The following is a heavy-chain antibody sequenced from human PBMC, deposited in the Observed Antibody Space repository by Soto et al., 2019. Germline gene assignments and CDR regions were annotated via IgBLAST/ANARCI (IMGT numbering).Heavy chain of an antibody. CDR3: ARLPKGSRVTR. Sequence: EVQLLESGGGLIHPGGSLRLSCVASGFRFSDHSMNWVRQAPGKGLEWVSYITSSGDSIYYAYSVKGRFTVSRDNAQNSLFLQMNSLRDEDTAVYYCARLPKGSRVTRWGQGALVTVSS. D-gene: IGHD4-17*01. CDR2: ITSSGDSI. V-gene: IGHV3-48*02. J-gene: IGHJ4*02. CDR1: GFRFSDHS.